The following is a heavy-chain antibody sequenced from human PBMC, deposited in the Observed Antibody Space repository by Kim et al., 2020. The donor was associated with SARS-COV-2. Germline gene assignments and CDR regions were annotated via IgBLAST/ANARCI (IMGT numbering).Heavy chain of an antibody. CDR1: GGSISSGGYS. CDR2: IYHSGST. Sequence: SETLSLTCAVSGGSISSGGYSWSWIRQPPGKGLEWIGYIYHSGSTYYNPSLKSRVTISVDRSKNQFSLKLSSVTAADTAVYYCARADSSGYYYDMPHWY. J-gene: IGHJ2*01. D-gene: IGHD3-22*01. CDR3: ARADSSGYYYDMPHWY. V-gene: IGHV4-30-2*01.